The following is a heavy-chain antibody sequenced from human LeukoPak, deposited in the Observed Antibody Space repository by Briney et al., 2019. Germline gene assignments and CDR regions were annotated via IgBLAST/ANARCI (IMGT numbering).Heavy chain of an antibody. D-gene: IGHD3-10*01. V-gene: IGHV3-23*01. CDR1: GFTFSSYA. CDR2: ISGSGGST. CDR3: AAGGELDPLDY. Sequence: PGGSLRFSCVASGFTFSSYAMTWVRQAPGKGLEWVSGISGSGGSTYYADSVKGRFTISRDNSEKTLYLEMNSLRAEDTAVYYCAAGGELDPLDYWGQGTLVTVSS. J-gene: IGHJ4*02.